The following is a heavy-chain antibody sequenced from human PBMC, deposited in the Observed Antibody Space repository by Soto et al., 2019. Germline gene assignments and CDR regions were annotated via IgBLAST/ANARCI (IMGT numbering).Heavy chain of an antibody. Sequence: GGSLRLSCAASGFTFSSYAMSWVHQAPGKGLEWVSAISGSGGSTYYADSVKGRFTISRDNSKNTLYLQMNSLRAEDTAVYYCAKVSTSLVGPAKPIIAVAGTEDYWGQGTLVTVSS. D-gene: IGHD6-19*01. CDR1: GFTFSSYA. V-gene: IGHV3-23*01. CDR3: AKVSTSLVGPAKPIIAVAGTEDY. CDR2: ISGSGGST. J-gene: IGHJ4*02.